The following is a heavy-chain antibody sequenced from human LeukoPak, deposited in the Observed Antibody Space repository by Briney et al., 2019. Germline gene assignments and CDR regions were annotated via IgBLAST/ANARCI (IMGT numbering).Heavy chain of an antibody. V-gene: IGHV3-9*01. CDR1: GFTFKDYG. J-gene: IGHJ6*02. D-gene: IGHD1-26*01. CDR2: INWNGGGT. Sequence: GGSLRLSCAATGFTFKDYGMHWVRQPPGKGLEWVSSINWNGGGTDYADSVKGRFTISRDNAKNSLYLQLSSLRPEDTALYYCAKHMRATNTYSFFGLDVWGQGTTVTVSS. CDR3: AKHMRATNTYSFFGLDV.